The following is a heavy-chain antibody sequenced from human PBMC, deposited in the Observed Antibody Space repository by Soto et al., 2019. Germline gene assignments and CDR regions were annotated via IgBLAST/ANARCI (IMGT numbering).Heavy chain of an antibody. CDR3: ARQRVIPGTPTNWFDP. CDR1: GGSISTGGYY. Sequence: SETLSLTCNVSGGSISTGGYYWSWIRQPPGKGLEWIGTIYYNGSTYYNPSLKSRVTLFVDTSKNQFSLKLTSVTASDTALYYCARQRVIPGTPTNWFDPWGQGTLVTVSS. J-gene: IGHJ5*02. V-gene: IGHV4-39*01. CDR2: IYYNGST. D-gene: IGHD2-15*01.